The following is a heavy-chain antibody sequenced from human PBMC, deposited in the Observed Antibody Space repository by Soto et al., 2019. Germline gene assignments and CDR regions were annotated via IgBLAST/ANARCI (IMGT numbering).Heavy chain of an antibody. Sequence: GGSLRLSCAASGFTFSSYSMNWVRQAPGKGLEWVSSISSSSSYIYYADSVKGRFTISSDNAKNSLYLQMNSLRAEDTAVYYCARDPLYYDILTGYRSPALDYWGQGTLVTVSS. CDR1: GFTFSSYS. J-gene: IGHJ4*02. D-gene: IGHD3-9*01. CDR3: ARDPLYYDILTGYRSPALDY. V-gene: IGHV3-21*01. CDR2: ISSSSSYI.